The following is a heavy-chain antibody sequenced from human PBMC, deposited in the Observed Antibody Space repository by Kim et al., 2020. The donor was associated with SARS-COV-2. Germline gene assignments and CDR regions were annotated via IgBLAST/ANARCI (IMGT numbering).Heavy chain of an antibody. D-gene: IGHD5-18*01. CDR1: GGSFSGYY. V-gene: IGHV4-34*01. CDR2: INHSGSI. CDR3: ARGAGGADTAMVTPYYYY. J-gene: IGHJ6*01. Sequence: SETLSLTCAVYGGSFSGYYWSWIRQPPGKGLEWIGEINHSGSINYNPSLKSRVTISVDTSKNQFSLKLSSVTAADTAVYYCARGAGGADTAMVTPYYYY.